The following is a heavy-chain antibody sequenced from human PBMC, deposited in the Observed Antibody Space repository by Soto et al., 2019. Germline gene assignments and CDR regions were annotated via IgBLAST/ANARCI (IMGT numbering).Heavy chain of an antibody. Sequence: PSETLSLTCAVYGGSFSGYYWSWIRQPPGKGLEWIGEINHSGSTNYNPSLKSRVTISVDTSKNQLSLKLSSVTAADTAVYYCARVGIAATGTVYYGMDVWGQGTTVTVS. D-gene: IGHD6-13*01. CDR2: INHSGST. CDR1: GGSFSGYY. V-gene: IGHV4-34*01. CDR3: ARVGIAATGTVYYGMDV. J-gene: IGHJ6*02.